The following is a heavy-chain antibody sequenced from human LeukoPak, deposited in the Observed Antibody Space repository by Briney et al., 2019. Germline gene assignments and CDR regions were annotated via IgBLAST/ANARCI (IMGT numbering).Heavy chain of an antibody. CDR3: VKTGYSSGWYRIRDY. J-gene: IGHJ4*02. Sequence: GGSLRLSCAASGFTFSSFEMSWVRQAPGKGLEWVSAISGSGGSAYYADSVKGRFTISRDNSRNSLSLQMNSLRAEDTALYYCVKTGYSSGWYRIRDYWGQGTLVTVSS. CDR1: GFTFSSFE. D-gene: IGHD6-19*01. CDR2: ISGSGGSA. V-gene: IGHV3-23*01.